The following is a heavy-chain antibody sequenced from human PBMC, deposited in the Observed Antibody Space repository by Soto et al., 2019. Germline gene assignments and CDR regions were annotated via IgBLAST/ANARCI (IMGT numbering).Heavy chain of an antibody. V-gene: IGHV1-24*01. J-gene: IGHJ4*02. Sequence: GASVKVSCKVSGYTLTELSMHCVRQAPGKGLEWMGGFDPEDGETIYAQKFQGRVTMTEDTSTDTAYMELRSLRSDDTAVYYCARAVYGDYVGRYYFDYWGQGTLVTVSS. D-gene: IGHD4-17*01. CDR2: FDPEDGET. CDR1: GYTLTELS. CDR3: ARAVYGDYVGRYYFDY.